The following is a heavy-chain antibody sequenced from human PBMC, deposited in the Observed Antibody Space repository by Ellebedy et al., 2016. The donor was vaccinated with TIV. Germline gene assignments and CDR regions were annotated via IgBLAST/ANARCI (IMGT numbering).Heavy chain of an antibody. CDR3: ARGRSLAAAARHYYYYYGMDV. CDR1: GGSISSSSYY. J-gene: IGHJ6*02. CDR2: IYYSGST. D-gene: IGHD6-13*01. Sequence: SETLSLXXTVSGGSISSSSYYWGWIRQPPGKGLEWIGSIYYSGSTYYNPSLKSRVTISVDTSKNQFSLKLSSVTAADTAVYYCARGRSLAAAARHYYYYYGMDVWGQGTTVTVSS. V-gene: IGHV4-39*07.